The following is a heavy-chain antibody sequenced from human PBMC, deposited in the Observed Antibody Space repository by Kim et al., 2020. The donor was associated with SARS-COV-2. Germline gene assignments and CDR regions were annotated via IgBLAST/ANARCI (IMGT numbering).Heavy chain of an antibody. CDR2: IYSGGSS. D-gene: IGHD3-9*01. V-gene: IGHV3-53*04. CDR3: ARVLGADYDILTGYYNAEYYFDY. Sequence: GGSLRLSCAASGFTVSSNYMSWVRQAPGKGLEWVSVIYSGGSSYYADSVKGRFTISRHNSKNTLYLQMNSLRAEDTAVYYCARVLGADYDILTGYYNAEYYFDYWGQGTLVTVSS. CDR1: GFTVSSNY. J-gene: IGHJ4*02.